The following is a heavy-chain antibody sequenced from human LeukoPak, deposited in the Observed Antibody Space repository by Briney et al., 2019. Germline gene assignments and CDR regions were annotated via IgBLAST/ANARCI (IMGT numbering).Heavy chain of an antibody. CDR3: VSPYDFST. D-gene: IGHD3-3*01. J-gene: IGHJ5*02. CDR1: GDTLSEVS. Sequence: GASVKVSCKVSGDTLSEVSLHWVRQSPGQGLEWMGGIIPIFGTANYAQKFQGRVTITADESTSTAYMELSSLRSEDTAVYYCVSPYDFSTWGQGTLVTVSS. CDR2: IIPIFGTA. V-gene: IGHV1-69*13.